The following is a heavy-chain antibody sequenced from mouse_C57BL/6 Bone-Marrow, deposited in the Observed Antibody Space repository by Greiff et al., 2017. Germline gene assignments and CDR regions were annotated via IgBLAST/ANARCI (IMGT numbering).Heavy chain of an antibody. CDR1: GFTFSDYG. D-gene: IGHD1-1*01. J-gene: IGHJ1*03. Sequence: EVMLVESGGGLVKPGGSLKLSCAASGFTFSDYGMHWVRQAPEKGLEWVAYISSGSSTIYYADTVKGRFTISLDNAKNTLFLQMTSLRSEDAAMYYCARNYYGSSYVGNWYFDVWGTGTTVTVSS. CDR3: ARNYYGSSYVGNWYFDV. V-gene: IGHV5-17*01. CDR2: ISSGSSTI.